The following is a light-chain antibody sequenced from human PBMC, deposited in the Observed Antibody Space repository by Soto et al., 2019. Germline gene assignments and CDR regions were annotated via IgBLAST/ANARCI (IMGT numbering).Light chain of an antibody. CDR2: GAS. CDR3: QQYDNWPWT. V-gene: IGKV3D-15*01. Sequence: EIVLTQSPATLSVSPGERATLSCRASQSVSSNLAWYQRKPGQAPRLLIYGASSRATGIPDRFSGSGSGTEFTLTISSLEPEDFAVYYCQQYDNWPWTFGQGTKVDIK. CDR1: QSVSSN. J-gene: IGKJ1*01.